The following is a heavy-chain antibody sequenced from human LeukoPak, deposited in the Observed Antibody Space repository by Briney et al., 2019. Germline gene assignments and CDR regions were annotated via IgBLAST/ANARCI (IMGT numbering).Heavy chain of an antibody. CDR2: IKEDGSEK. V-gene: IGHV3-7*03. D-gene: IGHD3-10*01. CDR1: GFTLSSYW. CDR3: ARDWVAGVPFDAFDI. Sequence: GGSLRLSCAASGFTLSSYWMSWFRQAPGKGLEWVANIKEDGSEKYYVDSVKGRFTISRDNAKNSLYLHMNSLTAEDTAMYYCARDWVAGVPFDAFDIWGQGTMVSVSS. J-gene: IGHJ3*02.